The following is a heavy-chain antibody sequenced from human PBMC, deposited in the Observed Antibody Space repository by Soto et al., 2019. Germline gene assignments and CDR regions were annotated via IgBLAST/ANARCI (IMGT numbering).Heavy chain of an antibody. CDR2: IDYNGVT. D-gene: IGHD2-2*01. J-gene: IGHJ4*02. CDR3: GRVMIGTSRHTDSDY. V-gene: IGHV4-39*01. CDR1: GASLSTTNYY. Sequence: NPSETLSLTCSVSGASLSTTNYYWAWVRQPPGKGLEWIGNIDYNGVTNYNPSLKSRVTASKDTSKNQFSLKVASVTAADTAIYYCGRVMIGTSRHTDSDYWGQGTQVTAPQ.